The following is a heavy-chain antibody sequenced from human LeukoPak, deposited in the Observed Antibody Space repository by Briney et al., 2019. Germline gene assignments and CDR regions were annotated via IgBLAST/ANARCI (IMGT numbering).Heavy chain of an antibody. Sequence: ASVKVSCKASGYTFTGYYMHWVRQAPGQGLEWMGWINPNSGGTNYAQKFQGRVTMTRDTSISTAYMELSRLRSDDTAVYYCARDLGLVGAKCWFDPWGQGTLVTVSS. J-gene: IGHJ5*02. CDR1: GYTFTGYY. D-gene: IGHD1-26*01. V-gene: IGHV1-2*02. CDR3: ARDLGLVGAKCWFDP. CDR2: INPNSGGT.